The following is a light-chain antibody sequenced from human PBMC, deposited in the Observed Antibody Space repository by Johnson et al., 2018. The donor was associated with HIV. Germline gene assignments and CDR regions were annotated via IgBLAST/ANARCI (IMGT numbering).Light chain of an antibody. Sequence: QSVLTQPPSVSAAPGQKVTISCSGSSSNIGNNYVSWYQQLPGTAPKLLIYENNKRPSGIPDRSSGSKSGTSATLGITGLQTGDEADYYCGTWDSSLSAVYVFGTGTKVTVL. CDR2: ENN. CDR1: SSNIGNNY. V-gene: IGLV1-51*02. J-gene: IGLJ1*01. CDR3: GTWDSSLSAVYV.